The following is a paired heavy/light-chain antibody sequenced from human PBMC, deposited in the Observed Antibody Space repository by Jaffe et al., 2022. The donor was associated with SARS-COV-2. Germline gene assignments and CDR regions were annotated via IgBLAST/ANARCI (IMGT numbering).Light chain of an antibody. Sequence: SYVLTQPPSVSVAPGETARITCGGDNIGGKSVHWYQQKPGQAPFLVIYYDRDRPSGIPERFSGSNSGNTATLIISRVEAGDEADYYCQVWDTTSHRVFGGGTKLTVL. CDR1: NIGGKS. CDR2: YDR. V-gene: IGLV3-21*04. CDR3: QVWDTTSHRV. J-gene: IGLJ3*02.
Heavy chain of an antibody. CDR2: ISGSGGST. CDR1: GFTFSSDG. D-gene: IGHD1-26*01. V-gene: IGHV3-23*01. J-gene: IGHJ4*02. CDR3: AKEYGSYVDYFDY. Sequence: EVQLLESGGGLVQPGGSLRLSCAASGFTFSSDGMSWVRQAPGKGLEWVSAISGSGGSTYYADSVEGRFTISRDNSKNTVYLQMNSLRAEDTAVYFCAKEYGSYVDYFDYWGQGTLVTVSS.